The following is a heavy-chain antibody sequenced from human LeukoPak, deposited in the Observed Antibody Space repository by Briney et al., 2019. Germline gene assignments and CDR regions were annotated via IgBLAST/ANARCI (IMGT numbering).Heavy chain of an antibody. CDR3: AKARDSNIWYPFDY. CDR2: IYYTGNT. J-gene: IGHJ4*02. D-gene: IGHD6-13*01. V-gene: IGHV4-59*01. CDR1: AGSISNNY. Sequence: AGTLPLTCTDSAGSISNNYWNWIRLPPGKGPERIGYIYYTGNTHYNPSLKSRVTISLDTSKSQSSLKLTSVTAADTAVYYCAKARDSNIWYPFDYWGQGTLVAVS.